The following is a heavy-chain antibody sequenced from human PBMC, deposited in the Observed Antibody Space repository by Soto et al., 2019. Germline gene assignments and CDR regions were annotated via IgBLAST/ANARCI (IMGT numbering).Heavy chain of an antibody. V-gene: IGHV1-18*01. J-gene: IGHJ6*02. CDR2: VSANNGHT. CDR3: ARDIESVTAKHFFYYYAMDV. CDR1: GFTFSDYG. Sequence: ASVKVSCKASGFTFSDYGLNWVRQAPGQGLEWMGWVSANNGHTNYAQNLQGRVSMTTDTSTSTAYMELRGLTFDDTAVYYCARDIESVTAKHFFYYYAMDVWGQGTTVTVSS. D-gene: IGHD2-8*01.